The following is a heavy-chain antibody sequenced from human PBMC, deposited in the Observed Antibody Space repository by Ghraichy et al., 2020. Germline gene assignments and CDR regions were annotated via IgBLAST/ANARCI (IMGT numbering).Heavy chain of an antibody. CDR2: IYYSGST. Sequence: SQTLSLTCTVSGGSISSSSYYWGWIRQPPGKGLEWIGSIYYSGSTYYNPSLKSRVTISVDTSKNQFSLKLSSVTAADTAVYYCARLITMVRGVMGGSLSYYGMDVWGQGTTVTVYS. D-gene: IGHD3-10*01. CDR3: ARLITMVRGVMGGSLSYYGMDV. J-gene: IGHJ6*02. CDR1: GGSISSSSYY. V-gene: IGHV4-39*07.